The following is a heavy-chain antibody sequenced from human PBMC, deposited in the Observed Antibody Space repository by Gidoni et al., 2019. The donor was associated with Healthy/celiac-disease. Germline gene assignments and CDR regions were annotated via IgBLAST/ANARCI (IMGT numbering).Heavy chain of an antibody. V-gene: IGHV3-23*01. CDR3: AKGLNRAYCGGDCYPADV. CDR2: ISGRGGST. CDR1: GFTFSLYA. D-gene: IGHD2-21*02. J-gene: IGHJ6*02. Sequence: EVQLFESGCGLVQPGGSLRLSCAASGFTFSLYALSWVRQAPGKGLEWVAAISGRGGSTYYADAVKGRFNISRDKSKNTLYLQMNSLRAEDTAVYYCAKGLNRAYCGGDCYPADVWGQGTTVTVSS.